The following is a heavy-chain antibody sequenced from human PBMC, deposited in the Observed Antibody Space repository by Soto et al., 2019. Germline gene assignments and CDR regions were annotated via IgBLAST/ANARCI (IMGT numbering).Heavy chain of an antibody. D-gene: IGHD6-6*01. V-gene: IGHV4-31*03. Sequence: QVQLQESGPGLVKPSQTLSLTCTVSGGSISSGGYYWSWIRQHPGKGLEWIGYIYYSGSTYYNPSLKSRVTISVDTSKNQFSLKLSSVTAADTAVYYCARDRAARLSDAFDIWGQGTMVTVSS. CDR3: ARDRAARLSDAFDI. CDR2: IYYSGST. J-gene: IGHJ3*02. CDR1: GGSISSGGYY.